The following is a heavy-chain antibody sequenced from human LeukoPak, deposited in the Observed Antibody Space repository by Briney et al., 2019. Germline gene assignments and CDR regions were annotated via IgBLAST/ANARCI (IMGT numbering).Heavy chain of an antibody. CDR1: GGSFSGYY. D-gene: IGHD6-19*01. V-gene: IGHV4-34*01. CDR2: INHSGST. CDR3: ARGQRYSSGWTPVYYYYYGMDV. Sequence: KNSETLSLTCAVYGGSFSGYYWSWIRQPPGKGLEWIGEINHSGSTNYNPSLKSRVTILVDTSKNQFSLKLSSVTAADTAVYYCARGQRYSSGWTPVYYYYYGMDVWGQGTTVTVSS. J-gene: IGHJ6*02.